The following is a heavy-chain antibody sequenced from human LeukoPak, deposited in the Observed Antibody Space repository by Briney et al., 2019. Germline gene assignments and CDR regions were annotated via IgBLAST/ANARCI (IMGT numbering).Heavy chain of an antibody. CDR1: GFNSEDHA. CDR3: VNSGDWNHFQH. D-gene: IGHD2-21*02. Sequence: TGGSLRLSCVVSGFNSEDHAMHWVRQAPGKGLEWVSGIYWSSSGTGYADSVKGRFTVSRDSAKNSLYLQMNSLRPEDTALYYCVNSGDWNHFQHWGQGTLVTVSS. V-gene: IGHV3-9*02. J-gene: IGHJ1*01. CDR2: IYWSSSGT.